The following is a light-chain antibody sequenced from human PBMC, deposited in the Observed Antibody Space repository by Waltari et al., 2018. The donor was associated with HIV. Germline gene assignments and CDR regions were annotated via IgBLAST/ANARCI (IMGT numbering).Light chain of an antibody. CDR1: SSDVGLYDL. V-gene: IGLV2-14*01. Sequence: QSALTQPASVSGSPGQSITLSCTGTSSDVGLYDLVSWYRQQPGKAPQLLMYGVSNRPSGISFRLFGFKSARQTAALTISGLQAEDEGDYYCSSLTVSGTLVFGGGTKLTVL. J-gene: IGLJ3*02. CDR2: GVS. CDR3: SSLTVSGTLV.